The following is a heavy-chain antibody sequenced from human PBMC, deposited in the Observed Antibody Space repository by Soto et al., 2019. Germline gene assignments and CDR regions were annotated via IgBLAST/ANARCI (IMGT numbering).Heavy chain of an antibody. D-gene: IGHD3-10*01. CDR3: ARVLYYGSGSYSPYGMDV. V-gene: IGHV1-69*01. CDR1: GVSFNNNG. Sequence: VQLVQSGAEVKKPGSSVKVSCKTSGVSFNNNGIGWVRQAPGHGLEWMGGVSPPFRTSNYARKFQGRISITADASTGTVNMELSSLTSQDTAQYYCARVLYYGSGSYSPYGMDVWRQGTTVTVSS. CDR2: VSPPFRTS. J-gene: IGHJ6*02.